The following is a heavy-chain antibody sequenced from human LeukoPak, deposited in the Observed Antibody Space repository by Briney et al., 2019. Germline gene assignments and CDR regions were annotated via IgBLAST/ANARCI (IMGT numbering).Heavy chain of an antibody. CDR2: IIPIFGTA. D-gene: IGHD3-3*01. CDR1: GGTFSSYA. Sequence: SVKVSCKASGGTFSSYAISWVRQAPGQGLEWMGGIIPIFGTANYAQKFQGRVTITADESTSTAYMELSSLRSEDTAVYYCAAHYDFWSGYYRTFDYWGQGTLVTVSS. CDR3: AAHYDFWSGYYRTFDY. J-gene: IGHJ4*02. V-gene: IGHV1-69*13.